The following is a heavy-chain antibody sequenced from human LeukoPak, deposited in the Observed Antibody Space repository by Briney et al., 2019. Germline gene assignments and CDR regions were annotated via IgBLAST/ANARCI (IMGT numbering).Heavy chain of an antibody. CDR3: ARRQRITMIVVVEGSFDY. V-gene: IGHV4-39*01. J-gene: IGHJ4*02. Sequence: GSLRLSCAASGFTFSSYNMNWVRQAPGKGLEWVGSIYYSGSTYYNPSLKSRVTISVDTPKNQFSLKLSSVTAADTAVYYCARRQRITMIVVVEGSFDYWGQGTLVTVSS. D-gene: IGHD3-22*01. CDR1: GFTFSSYN. CDR2: IYYSGST.